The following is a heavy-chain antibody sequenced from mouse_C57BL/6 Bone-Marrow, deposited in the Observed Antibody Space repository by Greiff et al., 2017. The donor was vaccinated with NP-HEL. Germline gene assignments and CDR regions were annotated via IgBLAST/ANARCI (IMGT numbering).Heavy chain of an antibody. CDR1: GFTFSSYG. D-gene: IGHD2-4*01. J-gene: IGHJ3*01. V-gene: IGHV5-6*02. CDR3: ASPYDYDVAWFAY. Sequence: EVMLVESGGDLVKPGGSLKLSCAASGFTFSSYGMSWVRQTPDKRLEWVATISSGGSYTYYPDSGKGRFTISRDNAKNTLYLQMRSLKSEDTAMYYCASPYDYDVAWFAYWGQGTLVTVSA. CDR2: ISSGGSYT.